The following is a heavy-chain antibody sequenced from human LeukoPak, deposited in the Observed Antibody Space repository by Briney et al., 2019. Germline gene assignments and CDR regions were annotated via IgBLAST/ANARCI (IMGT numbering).Heavy chain of an antibody. CDR2: INHSGST. Sequence: SETLSLTCAVYGGSSSGYYWSWIRQPPGKGLEWIGEINHSGSTNYNPSLKSRVTISVDTSKNQFSLKLSSVTAADTAVYYCARGKRTGYCSGGSCYPRYYFDYWGQGTLVTVSS. CDR1: GGSSSGYY. D-gene: IGHD2-15*01. CDR3: ARGKRTGYCSGGSCYPRYYFDY. J-gene: IGHJ4*02. V-gene: IGHV4-34*01.